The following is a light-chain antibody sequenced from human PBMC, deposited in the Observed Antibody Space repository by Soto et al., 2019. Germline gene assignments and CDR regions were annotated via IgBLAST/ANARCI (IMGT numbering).Light chain of an antibody. Sequence: DIQMTQSPSSLSASVGDRVNITCRASQTVSSYLNWYQQTPGTVPKLLIYATSNLQSGVPSRFSGRGFGTDFTLTISSLQPEDFATYYCQQSFTTPSFGQGTRLEIK. CDR2: ATS. J-gene: IGKJ5*01. CDR1: QTVSSY. V-gene: IGKV1-39*01. CDR3: QQSFTTPS.